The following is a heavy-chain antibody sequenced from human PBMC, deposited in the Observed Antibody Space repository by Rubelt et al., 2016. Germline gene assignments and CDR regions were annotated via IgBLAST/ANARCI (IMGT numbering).Heavy chain of an antibody. CDR3: ARGRGGYDSSGYYYYYYGMDV. CDR2: IRYDGSNK. Sequence: VESGGGLVQPGGSLRLSCAASGFTFNSHGMHWVRQAPGKGLEWVAFIRYDGSNKYYPNSVKGRFTIARDNSKNTLYLQMDSLRAEDTAVYYCARGRGGYDSSGYYYYYYGMDVWGPGTTVTVSS. D-gene: IGHD3-22*01. V-gene: IGHV3-30*02. J-gene: IGHJ6*02. CDR1: GFTFNSHG.